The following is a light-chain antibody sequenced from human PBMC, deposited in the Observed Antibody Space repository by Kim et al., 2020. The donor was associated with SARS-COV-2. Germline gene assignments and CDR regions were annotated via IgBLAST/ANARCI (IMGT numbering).Light chain of an antibody. CDR2: AAS. CDR3: QQYNDWPPYT. J-gene: IGKJ2*01. V-gene: IGKV3-15*01. Sequence: EIVMTQSPASLSVSPGERATLSCRASQSVRSHLAWYQQKPGQAPRLLIYAASTRATGIPSRFSGSGSGTEFTLTINSLQSEDFAVYYCQQYNDWPPYTFGQGTKLEI. CDR1: QSVRSH.